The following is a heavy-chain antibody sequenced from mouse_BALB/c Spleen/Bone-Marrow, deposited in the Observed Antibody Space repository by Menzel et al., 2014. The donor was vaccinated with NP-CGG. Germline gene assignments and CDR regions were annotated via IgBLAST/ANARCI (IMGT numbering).Heavy chain of an antibody. CDR3: ARWDHFHWYFDV. V-gene: IGHV1-74*01. CDR2: IDPYDSET. Sequence: QVQLKQSGAELVRPGAAVNLSCKASGYTLTSYWMNWVKQRPEQGLEWIGRIDPYDSETHYNQKFKDKAISTVDKSSSTAYMQLSSLTSEDSAVYYCARWDHFHWYFDVWGAGTTVTVSS. CDR1: GYTLTSYW. D-gene: IGHD1-2*01. J-gene: IGHJ1*01.